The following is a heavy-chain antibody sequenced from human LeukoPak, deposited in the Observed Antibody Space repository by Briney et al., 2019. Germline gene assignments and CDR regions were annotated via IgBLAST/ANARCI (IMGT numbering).Heavy chain of an antibody. CDR1: GYTFTNYG. J-gene: IGHJ4*02. V-gene: IGHV1-18*01. CDR2: ISAYNGNT. D-gene: IGHD6-19*01. Sequence: ASVKVSCKASGYTFTNYGISWVRQAPGQGLEWVGWISAYNGNTDYAQKLQGRVTMTTDTSTSTAYMELRSLRSDDTAVYYCAREGGFSVADATPSLDYWGQGTLVTVSS. CDR3: AREGGFSVADATPSLDY.